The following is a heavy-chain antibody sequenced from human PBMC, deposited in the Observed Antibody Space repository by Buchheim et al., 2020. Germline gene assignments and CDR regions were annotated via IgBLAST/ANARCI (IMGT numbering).Heavy chain of an antibody. CDR3: TRGFRYAGYGDY. V-gene: IGHV3-74*01. CDR1: EFTFSSYG. D-gene: IGHD5-12*01. CDR2: INRDGSST. Sequence: EVQLVESGGGLVQPGGSLRLSCAASEFTFSSYGMHWVRQAPGKGLVWVSRINRDGSSTTYADSVKGRFTISRDNAKNTLYLQMNSLRAEDTAVYYCTRGFRYAGYGDYWGQGTL. J-gene: IGHJ4*02.